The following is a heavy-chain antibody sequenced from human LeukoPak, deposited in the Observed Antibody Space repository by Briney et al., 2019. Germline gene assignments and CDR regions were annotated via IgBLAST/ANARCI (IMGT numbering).Heavy chain of an antibody. J-gene: IGHJ4*02. D-gene: IGHD4-23*01. V-gene: IGHV3-9*01. Sequence: PGGSLRLSCAASGFTFDDYAMHWVRQAPGKGLEWVSGISWNSGSIGYADSVKGRFTISRDNAKNSLYLQMNSLSAEDTALYYCAKDMDYGGNPRAPDYWGQGTLVTVSS. CDR2: ISWNSGSI. CDR3: AKDMDYGGNPRAPDY. CDR1: GFTFDDYA.